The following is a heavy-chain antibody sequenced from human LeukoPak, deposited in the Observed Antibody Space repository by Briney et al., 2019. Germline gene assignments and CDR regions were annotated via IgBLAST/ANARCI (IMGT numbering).Heavy chain of an antibody. CDR2: IYPGDSDT. Sequence: GESLKISCKGSGYSFTSYWIGWGRRMPGKGLEWMGIIYPGDSDTGYSPSFQGQVTISADKSISTAYLQWNSLKASDTAMYYCARLPGYCSGGSCYFDYWGQGTLVTVSS. J-gene: IGHJ4*02. V-gene: IGHV5-51*01. CDR3: ARLPGYCSGGSCYFDY. D-gene: IGHD2-15*01. CDR1: GYSFTSYW.